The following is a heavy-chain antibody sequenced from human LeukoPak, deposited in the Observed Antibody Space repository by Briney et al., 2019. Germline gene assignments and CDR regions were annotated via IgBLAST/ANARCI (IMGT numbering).Heavy chain of an antibody. J-gene: IGHJ6*02. CDR3: ARNNGMDV. CDR2: VNRDGSET. V-gene: IGHV3-7*03. CDR1: GFTFSSYA. Sequence: GGSLRLSCAASGFTFSSYAMSWVRQAPGRGPEWVANVNRDGSETYYLDSVKGRFTISKDDAKNPLYLQMNSLRAEDTALYHCARNNGMDVWGQGTTVIVSS.